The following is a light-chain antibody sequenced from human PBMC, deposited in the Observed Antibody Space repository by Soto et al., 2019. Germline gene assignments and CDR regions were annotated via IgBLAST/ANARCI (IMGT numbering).Light chain of an antibody. J-gene: IGLJ2*01. CDR3: GSYADSNQVL. Sequence: QSALTQPPSASGSPGQSVTISCTGTSSDVGYYNYVSWYQQHPGKAPKLIIYDVTKRPSGVPDRFSGSKSGNTASLTVSGLQPDDEADYYCGSYADSNQVLFGGGTKLTVL. V-gene: IGLV2-8*01. CDR1: SSDVGYYNY. CDR2: DVT.